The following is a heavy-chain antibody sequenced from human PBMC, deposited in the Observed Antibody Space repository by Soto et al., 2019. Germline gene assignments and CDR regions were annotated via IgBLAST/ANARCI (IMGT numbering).Heavy chain of an antibody. V-gene: IGHV4-59*01. Sequence: SETLSLTCTVSGGSISSYYWSWIRQPPGKGLEWIGYIYYSGSTNYNPSLKSRVTISVDTSKNQFSLKLSSVTAADTAVYYCARERDGLLDYKNGMDVWGQGTTVTVSS. CDR3: ARERDGLLDYKNGMDV. CDR2: IYYSGST. D-gene: IGHD4-4*01. J-gene: IGHJ6*02. CDR1: GGSISSYY.